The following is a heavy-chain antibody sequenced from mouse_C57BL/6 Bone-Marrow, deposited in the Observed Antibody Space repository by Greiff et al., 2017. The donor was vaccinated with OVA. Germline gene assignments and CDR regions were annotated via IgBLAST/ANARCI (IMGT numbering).Heavy chain of an antibody. Sequence: EVKLVESGPGLVKPSQSLSLTCSVTGYSITSGYYWNWIRQFPGNKLEWMGYISYDGSNNYNPSLKNRISITRDTSKNQFFLKLNSVTTEDTATYYCARAKFITDYWGQGTTLTVSS. CDR1: GYSITSGYY. V-gene: IGHV3-6*01. CDR3: ARAKFITDY. J-gene: IGHJ2*01. CDR2: ISYDGSN. D-gene: IGHD1-1*01.